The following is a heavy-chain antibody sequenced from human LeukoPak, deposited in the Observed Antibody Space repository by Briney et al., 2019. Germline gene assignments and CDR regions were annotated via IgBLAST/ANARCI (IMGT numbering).Heavy chain of an antibody. Sequence: GGSLRLSCAASGFIVSSNYMSWVRQAPGKGLEWVSVIYSDRSTKYAEFVKGRFTISRDNSKNTLYLQMNNLRAEDTAVYYCARGWHENLHLDYWGQGTLVTVSS. CDR2: IYSDRST. J-gene: IGHJ4*02. V-gene: IGHV3-66*01. CDR3: ARGWHENLHLDY. D-gene: IGHD1-14*01. CDR1: GFIVSSNY.